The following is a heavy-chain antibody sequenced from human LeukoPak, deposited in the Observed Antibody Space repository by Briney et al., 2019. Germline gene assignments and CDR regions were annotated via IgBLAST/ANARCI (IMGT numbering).Heavy chain of an antibody. J-gene: IGHJ4*02. CDR3: AKGGYSSGWYGDH. Sequence: GGSLRLSCAASGFTFDDYGMHWVRQAPGKGLEWVSGISWNSGTVVYADSVRGRFTISRDNAKNSVYLQMKSLKAEDTALYYGAKGGYSSGWYGDHWGQGTLVTVSS. CDR2: ISWNSGTV. D-gene: IGHD6-19*01. V-gene: IGHV3-9*01. CDR1: GFTFDDYG.